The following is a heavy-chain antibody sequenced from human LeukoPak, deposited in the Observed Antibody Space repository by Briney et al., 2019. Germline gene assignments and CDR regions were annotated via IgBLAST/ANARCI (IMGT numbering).Heavy chain of an antibody. J-gene: IGHJ4*02. CDR3: ARGIAAASVY. V-gene: IGHV4-39*07. CDR2: IHYSGST. CDR1: GGSIINSSYY. Sequence: SETLSLTCAVSGGSIINSSYYWGWIRQPPGKGLDWIGSIHYSGSTYYNPSLKSRVTISVDTSKNRFSLKLNSVTAADTALYYCARGIAAASVYWGQGTLVTVSS. D-gene: IGHD6-13*01.